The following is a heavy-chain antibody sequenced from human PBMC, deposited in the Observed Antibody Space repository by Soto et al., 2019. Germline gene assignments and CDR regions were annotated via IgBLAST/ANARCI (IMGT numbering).Heavy chain of an antibody. CDR2: IYYSGST. CDR3: AREAPRGYSYGYRSDDFDY. V-gene: IGHV4-31*03. CDR1: GGSISSGGDY. Sequence: SETLSLTCTVSGGSISSGGDYWSWIRQHPGKGLEWIGYIYYSGSTYYNPSLKSRVTISVDTSKNQFSLKLSSVTAADTAVYYCAREAPRGYSYGYRSDDFDYWGQGTLVTVSS. D-gene: IGHD5-18*01. J-gene: IGHJ4*02.